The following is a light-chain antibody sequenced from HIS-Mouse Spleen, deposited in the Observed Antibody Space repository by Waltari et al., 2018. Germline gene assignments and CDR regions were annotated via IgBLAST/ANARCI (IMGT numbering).Light chain of an antibody. CDR3: QQYYSYRFT. V-gene: IGKV1-8*01. CDR2: AAS. J-gene: IGKJ3*01. Sequence: AIRMTQSPSSFSASTGDRFTITCRASQGISSYLAWYQQKPGKAHKLLIYAASTLQSGVPSRFSGSGSGTDFTLTIICLQSEDFATYYCQQYYSYRFTFGPGTKVDIK. CDR1: QGISSY.